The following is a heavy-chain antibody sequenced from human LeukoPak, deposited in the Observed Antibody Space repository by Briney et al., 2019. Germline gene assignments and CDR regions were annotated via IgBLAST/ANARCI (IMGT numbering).Heavy chain of an antibody. J-gene: IGHJ4*02. CDR3: ARGGEYCSSTSCYTEYYFDY. V-gene: IGHV1-18*01. D-gene: IGHD2-2*02. CDR1: GYTFTSYG. Sequence: ASVKVSCKASGYTFTSYGISWVRQAPGQGLEWMGWISAYNGNTNYAQKLQGRVTMTTDTPTSTAYMELRSLRSDDTAVYYCARGGEYCSSTSCYTEYYFDYWGQGTLVTVSS. CDR2: ISAYNGNT.